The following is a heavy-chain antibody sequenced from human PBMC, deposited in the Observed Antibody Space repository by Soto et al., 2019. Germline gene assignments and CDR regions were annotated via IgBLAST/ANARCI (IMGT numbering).Heavy chain of an antibody. CDR3: ARDDYGGNGPLDY. Sequence: SVKVSWKASGGTFSSYAISWVRQAPGQGLEWMGGIIPIFGTANYAQKFQGRVTITADESTSTAYMELSSLRSEDTAVYYCARDDYGGNGPLDYWGQGTLVTVSS. D-gene: IGHD4-17*01. CDR1: GGTFSSYA. CDR2: IIPIFGTA. V-gene: IGHV1-69*13. J-gene: IGHJ4*02.